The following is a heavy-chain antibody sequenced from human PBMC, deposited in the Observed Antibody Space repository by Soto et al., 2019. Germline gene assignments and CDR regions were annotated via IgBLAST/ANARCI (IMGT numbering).Heavy chain of an antibody. CDR1: GGSVSSGSYY. V-gene: IGHV4-61*01. CDR3: ASARGSGWVEY. CDR2: IYYSGST. D-gene: IGHD6-19*01. Sequence: QVQLQESGPGLVKPSETLSLTCTVSGGSVSSGSYYWSWILQPPGKGLEWIGYIYYSGSTNYHPHLKSRVTITVDTSKNQFSLTLSSVTAADTAVYYCASARGSGWVEYWGQGPLVTVSS. J-gene: IGHJ4*02.